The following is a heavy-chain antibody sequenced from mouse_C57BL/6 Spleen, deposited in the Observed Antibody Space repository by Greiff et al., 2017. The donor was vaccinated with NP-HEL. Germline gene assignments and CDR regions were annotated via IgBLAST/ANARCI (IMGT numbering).Heavy chain of an antibody. CDR1: GYAFSSSW. CDR2: IYPGDGDT. V-gene: IGHV1-82*01. D-gene: IGHD1-1*01. CDR3: ARGGTTVVERDYAMDY. Sequence: QVQLQQSGPELVKPGASVKISCKASGYAFSSSWMNWVKQRPGKGLEWIGRIYPGDGDTNYNGKFKGKATLTADKSSSTAYMQLSSLTSEDSAVYFCARGGTTVVERDYAMDYWGQGTSVTVSS. J-gene: IGHJ4*01.